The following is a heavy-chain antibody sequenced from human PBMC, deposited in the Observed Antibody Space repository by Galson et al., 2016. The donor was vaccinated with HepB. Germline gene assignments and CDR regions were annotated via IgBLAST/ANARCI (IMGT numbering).Heavy chain of an antibody. CDR1: GFSLSGSGVG. CDR3: AHRGLHDSSGYSYSPFDF. J-gene: IGHJ4*02. CDR2: IFWDDDQ. Sequence: PALVKPTQTLTLTCTVSGFSLSGSGVGVGWIRQPPGKALEWLALIFWDDDQRYNPSLKNRVTVTKDTSKNQVVLTVTDMDPVDTATYFCAHRGLHDSSGYSYSPFDFWGQGILVTVSS. V-gene: IGHV2-5*02. D-gene: IGHD6-19*01.